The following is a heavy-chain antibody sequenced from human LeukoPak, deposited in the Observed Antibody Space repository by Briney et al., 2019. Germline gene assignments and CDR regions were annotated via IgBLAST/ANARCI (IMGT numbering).Heavy chain of an antibody. Sequence: NPSETLSLTCTVSGGSISSSSYYWGWIRQPPGKGLEWIGSIYYSGSTYYNPSLKSRVTISVDTSKNQFSLKLSSVTAADTAVYYCARDQQRQPPHRNWYFDLWGRGTLVTVSS. CDR2: IYYSGST. CDR1: GGSISSSSYY. D-gene: IGHD6-25*01. V-gene: IGHV4-39*07. J-gene: IGHJ2*01. CDR3: ARDQQRQPPHRNWYFDL.